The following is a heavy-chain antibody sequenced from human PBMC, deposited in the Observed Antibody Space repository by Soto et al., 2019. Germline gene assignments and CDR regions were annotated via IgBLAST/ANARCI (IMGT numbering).Heavy chain of an antibody. V-gene: IGHV4-39*01. D-gene: IGHD6-19*01. CDR1: SGSISSNNYF. J-gene: IGHJ4*02. Sequence: SETLSLTCSVSSGSISSNNYFWSWIRQPPGKGLEWIGSIDYSGSTYYNPSLKGRGTMSVETSKNQFALNLGSVTATDTAVYYCAGHERGSGCCYYFDYWGQGTLVTVSS. CDR3: AGHERGSGCCYYFDY. CDR2: IDYSGST.